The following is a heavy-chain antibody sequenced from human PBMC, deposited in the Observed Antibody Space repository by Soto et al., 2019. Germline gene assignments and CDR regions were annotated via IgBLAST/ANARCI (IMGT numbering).Heavy chain of an antibody. Sequence: PSETLSLTCTVSGGSISSYYWSWIRQPPGKGLEWIGYIYYSGSTNYNPSLKSRVTMSLDMSSNQLSLQLKSVTAADTAVYYCARESAGSHKNNWFDPWGQGTLVT. J-gene: IGHJ5*02. CDR2: IYYSGST. CDR1: GGSISSYY. CDR3: ARESAGSHKNNWFDP. V-gene: IGHV4-59*01. D-gene: IGHD3-10*01.